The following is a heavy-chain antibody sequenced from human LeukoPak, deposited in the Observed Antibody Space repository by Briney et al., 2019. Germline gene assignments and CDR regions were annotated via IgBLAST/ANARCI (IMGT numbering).Heavy chain of an antibody. J-gene: IGHJ5*02. D-gene: IGHD1-26*01. CDR3: AKGVRSGTYYNCFDP. Sequence: PGGSLRLSCVASGFTLDDSALHWVRQAPGKGLEWISLISGDGDNTYYADSVKGRFTISRDTSTNSLYLQMSSLRAEDTAFYYRAKGVRSGTYYNCFDPWGQGTLVTVSS. CDR1: GFTLDDSA. CDR2: ISGDGDNT. V-gene: IGHV3-43*02.